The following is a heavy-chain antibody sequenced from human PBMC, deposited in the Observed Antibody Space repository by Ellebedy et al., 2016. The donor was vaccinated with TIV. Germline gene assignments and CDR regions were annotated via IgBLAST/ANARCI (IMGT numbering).Heavy chain of an antibody. CDR1: GGSVSSGSYF. CDR2: IYYSGST. V-gene: IGHV4-61*01. J-gene: IGHJ4*02. Sequence: SETLSLTCTVSGGSVSSGSYFWSWIRQPPGKGLEWIGYIYYSGSTNYNPSLKSRVTISVDTSKNQFSLKLSSVTAADTAVYYCARGGLTVTTPFHWGQGTLVTVSS. D-gene: IGHD4-17*01. CDR3: ARGGLTVTTPFH.